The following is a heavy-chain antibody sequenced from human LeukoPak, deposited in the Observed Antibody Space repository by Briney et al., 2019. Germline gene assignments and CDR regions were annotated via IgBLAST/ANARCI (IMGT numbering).Heavy chain of an antibody. CDR3: ARVQYYDFWSGYYDN. J-gene: IGHJ4*02. Sequence: GASVKVSCKASGYTFTSYGISWVRQAPGQGLERMGWISAYNGNTNYAQKLQGRVTMTTDTSTSTAYMELRSLRSDDTAVYYCARVQYYDFWSGYYDNWGQGTLVTVSS. D-gene: IGHD3-3*01. CDR1: GYTFTSYG. CDR2: ISAYNGNT. V-gene: IGHV1-18*01.